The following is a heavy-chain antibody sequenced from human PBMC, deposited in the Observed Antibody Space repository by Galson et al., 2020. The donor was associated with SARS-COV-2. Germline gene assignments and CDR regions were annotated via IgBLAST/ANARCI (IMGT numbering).Heavy chain of an antibody. J-gene: IGHJ4*02. CDR2: INPNSGGT. D-gene: IGHD6-13*01. CDR1: GYTFTGYY. Sequence: ASVKVSCKASGYTFTGYYMHWVRQAPGQGLEWMGWINPNSGGTNYAQKFQGWVTMTRDTSISTAYMELSRLRSDDTAVYYCARAGSSWSPLDYWGQGTLVTVSS. CDR3: ARAGSSWSPLDY. V-gene: IGHV1-2*04.